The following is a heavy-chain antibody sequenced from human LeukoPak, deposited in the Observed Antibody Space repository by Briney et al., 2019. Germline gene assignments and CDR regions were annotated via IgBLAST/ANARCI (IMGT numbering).Heavy chain of an antibody. CDR2: ISGSGGST. V-gene: IGHV3-23*01. CDR3: AKDLPLGWELSNRYYFDY. Sequence: PGGSLRLSCVASGFTFSSYAMSWVRQAPGKGLEWVSAISGSGGSTYYADSVKGRFTISRDNSKNTLYLQMNSLRAEDTAVYYCAKDLPLGWELSNRYYFDYWGQGTLVTVSS. CDR1: GFTFSSYA. J-gene: IGHJ4*02. D-gene: IGHD1-26*01.